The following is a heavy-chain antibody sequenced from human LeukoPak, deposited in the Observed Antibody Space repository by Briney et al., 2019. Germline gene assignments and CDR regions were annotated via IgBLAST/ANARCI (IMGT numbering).Heavy chain of an antibody. CDR1: GYTLTGYY. CDR2: INPNSGGT. D-gene: IGHD3-16*02. CDR3: ARRDPYVWGSYRYSGFDY. V-gene: IGHV1-2*02. J-gene: IGHJ4*02. Sequence: ASVKVSCKASGYTLTGYYMHWVRQAPGQGLEWMGWINPNSGGTNYAQKFQGRVTMTRDTSISTAYMELSRLRSDDTAVYYCARRDPYVWGSYRYSGFDYWGQGTLVTVSS.